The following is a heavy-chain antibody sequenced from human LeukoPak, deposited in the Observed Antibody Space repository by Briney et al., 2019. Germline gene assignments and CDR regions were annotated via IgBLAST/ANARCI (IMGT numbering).Heavy chain of an antibody. CDR2: ISSSSTI. D-gene: IGHD3-3*01. CDR3: AKGGVVIWDAFDI. Sequence: GGSLRLSCAASGFTFSSYSMNWVRQAPGKGLEWVSYISSSSTIYYADSVKGRFTISRDNAKNSLYLQLNSLRAEDTAVYYCAKGGVVIWDAFDIWGQGTMVTVSS. J-gene: IGHJ3*02. V-gene: IGHV3-48*01. CDR1: GFTFSSYS.